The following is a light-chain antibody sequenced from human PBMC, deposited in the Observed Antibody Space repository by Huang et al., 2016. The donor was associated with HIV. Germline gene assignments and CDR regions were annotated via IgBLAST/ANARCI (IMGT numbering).Light chain of an antibody. CDR1: KDISRY. CDR3: QQVKTYPLT. J-gene: IGKJ4*01. V-gene: IGKV1-9*01. CDR2: AAS. Sequence: IPLTQSPSSLSASVGDRVTITCRASKDISRYLAGYQLKPGKAPKLLIYAASSVQSGVPLRSSGSGSGTDFILIISSLQPEDSATDYCQQVKTYPLTFGGGTKVEF.